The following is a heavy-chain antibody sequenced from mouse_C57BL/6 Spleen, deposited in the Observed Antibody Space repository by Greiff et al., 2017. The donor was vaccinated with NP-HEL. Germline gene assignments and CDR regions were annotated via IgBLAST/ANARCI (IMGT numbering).Heavy chain of an antibody. Sequence: QVQLQQSGAELVRPGASVTLSCKASGYTFTDYEMHWVKQTPVHGLEWIGAIDPETGGTAYNQKFKGKAILTADKSSSTAYMELRSLTSEDSAVYYCTGGLGRLYFDYWGQGTTLTVSS. CDR3: TGGLGRLYFDY. D-gene: IGHD4-1*01. J-gene: IGHJ2*01. CDR2: IDPETGGT. CDR1: GYTFTDYE. V-gene: IGHV1-15*01.